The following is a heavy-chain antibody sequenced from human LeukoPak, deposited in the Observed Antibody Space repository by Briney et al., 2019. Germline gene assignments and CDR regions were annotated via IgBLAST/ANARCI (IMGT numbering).Heavy chain of an antibody. J-gene: IGHJ4*02. CDR1: GFTFNTYW. D-gene: IGHD5-12*01. Sequence: PGGSLRLSCAASGFTFNTYWMSWVRQAPGKGLEWVANIKGEGGEKYYVEFEKGRFNISRDNDKISIYLQMNSLRVEDTAVYYCARLPLTSRLHFEYWGQGTLVTVSS. CDR3: ARLPLTSRLHFEY. V-gene: IGHV3-7*05. CDR2: IKGEGGEK.